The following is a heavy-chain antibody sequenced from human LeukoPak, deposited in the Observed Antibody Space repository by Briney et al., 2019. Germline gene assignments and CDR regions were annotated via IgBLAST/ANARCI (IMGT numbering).Heavy chain of an antibody. J-gene: IGHJ4*02. CDR2: INADTGNT. Sequence: GASVKVSCKASGYTFTRYSIHWVRQAPGQRLEWMGWINADTGNTKFSQKSQGRVTIAGDTSASIAYMGLNSLRSEDTAVYYCARGDIFGGYDFDYWGQGSLVTVSS. V-gene: IGHV1-3*01. CDR1: GYTFTRYS. CDR3: ARGDIFGGYDFDY. D-gene: IGHD3-16*01.